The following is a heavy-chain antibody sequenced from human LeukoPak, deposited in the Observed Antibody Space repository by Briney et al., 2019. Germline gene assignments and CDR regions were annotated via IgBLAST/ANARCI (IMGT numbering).Heavy chain of an antibody. CDR3: ARGLDYGDYEGAFDI. Sequence: GGSLRLSCAASGFTFSSYWMHWVRQAPGKGLVWLSRIKGDGSSKTYAEYVKGRFTISRENAKNMLYLQMIRLRAEDTAVYYCARGLDYGDYEGAFDIWGQGTMVTLSS. D-gene: IGHD4-17*01. CDR2: IKGDGSSK. CDR1: GFTFSSYW. J-gene: IGHJ3*02. V-gene: IGHV3-74*01.